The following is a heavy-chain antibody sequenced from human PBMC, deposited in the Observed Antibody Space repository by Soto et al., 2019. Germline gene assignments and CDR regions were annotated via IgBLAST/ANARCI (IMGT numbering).Heavy chain of an antibody. CDR3: AKDLSAVAGPYNWFVP. Sequence: GGSLRLSCAASGFTFSSYAMSWVRQAPWKGLEWVSAISGRGGITYYADSVKGRFTISSDNSKNTLYLQMNSLRAEDTAVYYCAKDLSAVAGPYNWFVPWGQGTLVTVSS. CDR2: ISGRGGIT. D-gene: IGHD6-19*01. J-gene: IGHJ5*02. V-gene: IGHV3-23*01. CDR1: GFTFSSYA.